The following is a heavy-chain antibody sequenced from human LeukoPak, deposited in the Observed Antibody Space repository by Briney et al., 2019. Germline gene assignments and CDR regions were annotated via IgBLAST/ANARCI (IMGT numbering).Heavy chain of an antibody. CDR1: GYTFTSYY. CDR2: INPSGGST. D-gene: IGHD3-22*01. CDR3: ASGDYYDSSGYYGNEYFQH. J-gene: IGHJ1*01. Sequence: ASVKVSCKASGYTFTSYYMHWVRQAPGQGLEWMGIINPSGGSTSYAQKFQGRVTMTRDTSTRTVYMAMRSLRSEETAVYYCASGDYYDSSGYYGNEYFQHWGQGTLVTVSS. V-gene: IGHV1-46*01.